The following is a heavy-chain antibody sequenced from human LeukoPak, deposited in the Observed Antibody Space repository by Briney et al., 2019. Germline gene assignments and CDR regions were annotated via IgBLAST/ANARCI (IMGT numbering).Heavy chain of an antibody. Sequence: GGSLRLSCAASGLTFSSYAMSWVRQAPGKGLEWVSAISGSGGSTYYADSVKGRFTISRDNSKNTLYLQMNSLRAEDTAVYYCARDYYYDSSGLPDYWGQGTLVTVSS. J-gene: IGHJ4*02. D-gene: IGHD3-22*01. CDR2: ISGSGGST. CDR1: GLTFSSYA. CDR3: ARDYYYDSSGLPDY. V-gene: IGHV3-23*01.